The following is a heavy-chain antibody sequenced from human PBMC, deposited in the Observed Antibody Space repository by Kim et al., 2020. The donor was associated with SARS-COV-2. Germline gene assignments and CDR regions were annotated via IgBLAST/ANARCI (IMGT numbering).Heavy chain of an antibody. D-gene: IGHD6-13*01. CDR2: ISGSGGST. CDR3: AKWVNRIAAAGKNYFDY. CDR1: GFTFSSYA. Sequence: GGSLRLSCAASGFTFSSYAMSWVRQAPGKGLEWVSAISGSGGSTYYADSVKGRFTISRDNFKNTLYLQMNSLRAEDTAVYYCAKWVNRIAAAGKNYFDYWGQGTLVTVSS. V-gene: IGHV3-23*01. J-gene: IGHJ4*02.